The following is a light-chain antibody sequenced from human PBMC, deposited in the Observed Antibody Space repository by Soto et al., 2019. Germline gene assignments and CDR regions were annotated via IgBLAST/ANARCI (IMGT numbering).Light chain of an antibody. CDR2: DAS. CDR1: QVIGSA. Sequence: AIQLTQSPSSLSASVGDRVTITCRASQVIGSALAWYQQKPGKPPNLLIYDASRLESGVPSRFSGSGSGTEFTLTISSLQPEDFTTYYCQQFNDYPFTFGPGTRVDIK. CDR3: QQFNDYPFT. V-gene: IGKV1D-13*01. J-gene: IGKJ3*01.